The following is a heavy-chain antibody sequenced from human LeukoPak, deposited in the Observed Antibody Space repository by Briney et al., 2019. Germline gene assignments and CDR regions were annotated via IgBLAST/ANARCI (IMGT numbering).Heavy chain of an antibody. CDR3: ERDRYDRSHYYHY. CDR2: ISRSSSII. V-gene: IGHV3-48*01. Sequence: PGRSLRLSCAASGFTFSRFPMHWVRQAPGKGLEWVSYISRSSSIIYYADSVKGRFTISRDNAKNSLYLQMNSLRGEDTAVYYCERDRYDRSHYYHYWGQGTLVTVSA. J-gene: IGHJ4*02. CDR1: GFTFSRFP. D-gene: IGHD3-22*01.